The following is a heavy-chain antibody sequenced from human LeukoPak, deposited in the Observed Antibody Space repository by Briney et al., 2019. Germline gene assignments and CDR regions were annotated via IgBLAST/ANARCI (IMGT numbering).Heavy chain of an antibody. Sequence: GGSLRLSCAASGFTFSSYSMNWVRQAPGKGLEWVSSISSSSSYIYYADPVKGRFTISRDNAKNSLYLQMNSLRAEDTAVYYCARVRIVGATRADYWGQGTLVTVSS. D-gene: IGHD1-26*01. CDR2: ISSSSSYI. CDR3: ARVRIVGATRADY. CDR1: GFTFSSYS. V-gene: IGHV3-21*01. J-gene: IGHJ4*02.